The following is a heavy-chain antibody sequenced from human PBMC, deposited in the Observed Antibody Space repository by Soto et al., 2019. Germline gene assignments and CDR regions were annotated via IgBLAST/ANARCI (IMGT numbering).Heavy chain of an antibody. CDR3: ARDRSSSWYREPYRDEYYFDY. D-gene: IGHD6-13*01. CDR1: GFTFSSYS. Sequence: GSLRLSCAASGFTFSSYSMNWVRQAPGKGLEWVSSISSSSSYIYYADSVKGRFTISRDNAKNSLYLQMNSLRAEDTAVYYCARDRSSSWYREPYRDEYYFDYWGQGTLVTVSS. V-gene: IGHV3-21*01. J-gene: IGHJ4*02. CDR2: ISSSSSYI.